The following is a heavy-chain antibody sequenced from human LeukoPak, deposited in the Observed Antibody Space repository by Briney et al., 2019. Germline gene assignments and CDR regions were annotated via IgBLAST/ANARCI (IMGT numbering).Heavy chain of an antibody. CDR3: ARFSRWSGWYFDL. CDR1: GGSITSTNW. D-gene: IGHD1-26*01. V-gene: IGHV4-4*02. Sequence: PSETLSLTCAVSGGSITSTNWWSWVRPPPGKGLEWIGEIYHSGSTNYNPSLKSRVTISVDTSKNQFSLKLSSVTAADTAVYYCARFSRWSGWYFDLWGRGTLVTVSS. J-gene: IGHJ2*01. CDR2: IYHSGST.